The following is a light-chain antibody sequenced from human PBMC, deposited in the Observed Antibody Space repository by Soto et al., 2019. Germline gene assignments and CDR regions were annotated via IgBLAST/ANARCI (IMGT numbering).Light chain of an antibody. J-gene: IGKJ1*01. V-gene: IGKV1-12*01. CDR3: QQAHTFPWT. CDR1: QDISTR. CDR2: AAS. Sequence: DIQLTQSPSSVSASVGDRVTITCRASQDISTRLAWYQQKPGTAPKLLIYAASTSGSSVPSRFSGSGSGTDFSLTVSSLQSEDFATYFCQQAHTFPWTFGQGTKVDIK.